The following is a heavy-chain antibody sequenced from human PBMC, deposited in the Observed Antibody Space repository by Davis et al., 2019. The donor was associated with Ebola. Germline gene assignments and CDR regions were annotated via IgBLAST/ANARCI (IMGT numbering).Heavy chain of an antibody. CDR1: GYTFTDYY. CDR2: INPNSGGA. J-gene: IGHJ4*02. D-gene: IGHD3-3*01. Sequence: ASVKVSCKASGYTFTDYYMHWVRQAPGQALEWMGRINPNSGGANYAQKFQGRVTMTRDTSISTAYMELSRLRSDDTAVYYCARDPTTIFGVVTLDYWGQGTLVTVSS. CDR3: ARDPTTIFGVVTLDY. V-gene: IGHV1-2*06.